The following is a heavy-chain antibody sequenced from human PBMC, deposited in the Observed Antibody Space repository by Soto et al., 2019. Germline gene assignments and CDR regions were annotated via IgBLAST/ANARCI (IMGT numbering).Heavy chain of an antibody. D-gene: IGHD5-18*01. CDR3: ARVSATIEAVDTAMVPYYFDY. V-gene: IGHV1-69*13. J-gene: IGHJ4*02. CDR2: IIPIFGTA. CDR1: GGTFSSYA. Sequence: SVKGSCKASGGTFSSYAISWVRRAPGQGREWMGGIIPIFGTANYAQKFQGRGTIPPDESTSTAYMELSSLRSEDTAVYYCARVSATIEAVDTAMVPYYFDYWGQGTLVTVSS.